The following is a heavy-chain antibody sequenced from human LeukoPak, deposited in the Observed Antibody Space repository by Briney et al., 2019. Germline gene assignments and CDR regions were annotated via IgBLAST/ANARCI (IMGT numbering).Heavy chain of an antibody. D-gene: IGHD2-21*02. J-gene: IGHJ4*02. CDR3: ARVGATGATADN. CDR1: GYIFTTYY. Sequence: ASVKVSCKASGYIFTTYYMHWLRQAPGQGPEWLGIINPRGGSTDYAQKFQGRVTMTSDTSTSTVYMELKSLRSEDTAVYFCARVGATGATADNWGQGTLVTVSS. CDR2: INPRGGST. V-gene: IGHV1-46*01.